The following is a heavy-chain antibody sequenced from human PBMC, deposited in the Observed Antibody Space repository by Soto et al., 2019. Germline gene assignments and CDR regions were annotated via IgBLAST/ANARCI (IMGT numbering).Heavy chain of an antibody. V-gene: IGHV4-34*01. J-gene: IGHJ4*02. CDR2: INHSGST. Sequence: SETLSLTCAVYGGSFSGYYWSWIRQPPGKGLEWIGEINHSGSTNYNPSLKSRVTISVDTSKNQFSLKLSSVTAADTAVYYCAREGDYGDSGLDYWGQGTLVTVSS. CDR1: GGSFSGYY. D-gene: IGHD4-17*01. CDR3: AREGDYGDSGLDY.